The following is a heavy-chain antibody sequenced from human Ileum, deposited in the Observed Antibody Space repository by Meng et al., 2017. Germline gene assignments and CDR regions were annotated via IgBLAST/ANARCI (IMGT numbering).Heavy chain of an antibody. D-gene: IGHD2-15*01. J-gene: IGHJ4*02. CDR1: GGSISISNW. Sequence: QVQLQESGPGLVKPSGTLPLTCAVSGGSISISNWWTWVRQPPGKGLEWIGEIYHTGGTNYNPSLKRRVTISVDKSKNQFALEVNSVTAADTAVYYCARVRCASVSCYGDSYFDYWGQGILVTVSS. CDR3: ARVRCASVSCYGDSYFDY. V-gene: IGHV4-4*02. CDR2: IYHTGGT.